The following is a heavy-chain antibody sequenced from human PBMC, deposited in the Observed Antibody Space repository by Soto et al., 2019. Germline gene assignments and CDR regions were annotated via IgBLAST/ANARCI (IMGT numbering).Heavy chain of an antibody. Sequence: GGSLRLSCAASGFTFSSHWLHWVRQAPGEGLVWISRINSEGTNTNYADSVRGQFTISRDNAKNTVYLQVNSLRVEDTAVYYCARGGSGTYLLDYWGQGTLVTVSS. V-gene: IGHV3-74*01. CDR3: ARGGSGTYLLDY. D-gene: IGHD3-10*01. J-gene: IGHJ4*02. CDR1: GFTFSSHW. CDR2: INSEGTNT.